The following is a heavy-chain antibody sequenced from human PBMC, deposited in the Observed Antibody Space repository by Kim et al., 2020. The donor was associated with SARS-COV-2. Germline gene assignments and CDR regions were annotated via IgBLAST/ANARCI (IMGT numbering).Heavy chain of an antibody. CDR1: GFTFSNAW. Sequence: GGSLRLSCAASGFTFSNAWMSWVRQAPGKGLEWVGRIKSKTDGGTTDYAAPVKGRFTISRDDSKNTLYLQMNSLKTEDTAVYYCTTIVVVVAATLDFDYWGQGTLVTVSS. CDR3: TTIVVVVAATLDFDY. CDR2: IKSKTDGGTT. V-gene: IGHV3-15*01. J-gene: IGHJ4*02. D-gene: IGHD2-15*01.